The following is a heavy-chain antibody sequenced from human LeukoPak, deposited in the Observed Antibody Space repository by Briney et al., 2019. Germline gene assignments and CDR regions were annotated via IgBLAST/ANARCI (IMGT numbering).Heavy chain of an antibody. CDR1: GGSISSYY. CDR2: ISYSGST. CDR3: ARGYSGSYGRFDY. V-gene: IGHV4-59*13. Sequence: KTSETLSLTCTVSGGSISSYYWSWIRQPPGKGLEYIGYISYSGSTSYNPSLKSRVTISVDTSKNQFSLKLSSVTAADTAVYYCARGYSGSYGRFDYWGQGTLVTVSS. J-gene: IGHJ4*02. D-gene: IGHD1-26*01.